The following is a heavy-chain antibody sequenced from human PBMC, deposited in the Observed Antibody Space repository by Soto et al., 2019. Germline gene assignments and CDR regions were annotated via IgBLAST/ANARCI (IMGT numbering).Heavy chain of an antibody. CDR3: SNLLSSGPFDY. D-gene: IGHD6-19*01. J-gene: IGHJ4*02. V-gene: IGHV3-23*01. Sequence: GGSLSLSCAASGFTFSSYAMSWVRQAPGKGLEWVSAISGSGGSTYSADSVKGRFTISRDNSKNTLYLQMNSLRAEDTAVYYCSNLLSSGPFDYWGQGTLVTVSS. CDR2: ISGSGGST. CDR1: GFTFSSYA.